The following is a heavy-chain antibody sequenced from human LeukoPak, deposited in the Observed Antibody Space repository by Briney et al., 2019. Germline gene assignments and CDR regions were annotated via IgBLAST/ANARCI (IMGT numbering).Heavy chain of an antibody. Sequence: SETLSLTCTVSGGSISSGGYYWSWIRQPPGRGLEWIGYIYYSGSTNYNPSLKSRVTISVDTSKNQFSLKLTSVTAADTAVYYCAREYDILSNYDAFDIWGQGTMVTVSS. CDR2: IYYSGST. CDR3: AREYDILSNYDAFDI. J-gene: IGHJ3*02. CDR1: GGSISSGGYY. V-gene: IGHV4-61*08. D-gene: IGHD3-9*01.